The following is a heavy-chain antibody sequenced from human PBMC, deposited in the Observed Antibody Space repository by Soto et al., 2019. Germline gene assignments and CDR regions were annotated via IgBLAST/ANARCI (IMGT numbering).Heavy chain of an antibody. CDR2: IDPSDSYT. CDR3: ARSGHISDAFDI. D-gene: IGHD2-21*01. CDR1: GYSFTSYW. J-gene: IGHJ3*02. V-gene: IGHV5-10-1*01. Sequence: PGESLKISCKGSGYSFTSYWISWVRQMPGKGLEWMGRIDPSDSYTNYSPSFQGHVTISADKSISTAYLQWSSLKASDTAVYYCARSGHISDAFDIWGRGTMVTVSS.